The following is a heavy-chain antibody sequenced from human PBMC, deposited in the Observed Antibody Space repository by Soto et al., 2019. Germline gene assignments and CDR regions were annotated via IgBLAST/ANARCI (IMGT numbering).Heavy chain of an antibody. J-gene: IGHJ5*02. Sequence: QVQLVQSGAEVKKPGSSVKVSCKASGGTFSSYAISWVRQAPGQGLEWMGGIIPIFGTANYAQKFHGRVTITADESTSKAYMELSSLRSEDTAVYYCARGQGYCSGGSCRRSWFDPWGQGNLVTVSS. CDR2: IIPIFGTA. D-gene: IGHD2-15*01. CDR1: GGTFSSYA. CDR3: ARGQGYCSGGSCRRSWFDP. V-gene: IGHV1-69*01.